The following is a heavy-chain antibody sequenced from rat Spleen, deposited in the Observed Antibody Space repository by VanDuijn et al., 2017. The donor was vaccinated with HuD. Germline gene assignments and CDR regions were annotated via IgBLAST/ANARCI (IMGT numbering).Heavy chain of an antibody. CDR2: ISYDGSST. D-gene: IGHD4-2*01. Sequence: EVQLVESGGGLVQPGGTLKLSCAASGITFSNYAMAWVRPAPTKGLEWVATISYDGSSTYYRDSVKGRFTISRDNGKRTLYLQIDSLRSDDTSTYYCATHLEYNYFDYWGQGVMVTVSS. CDR1: GITFSNYA. V-gene: IGHV5-29*01. CDR3: ATHLEYNYFDY. J-gene: IGHJ2*01.